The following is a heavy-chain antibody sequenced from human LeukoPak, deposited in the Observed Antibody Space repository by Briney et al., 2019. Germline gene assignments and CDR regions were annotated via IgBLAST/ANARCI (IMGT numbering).Heavy chain of an antibody. V-gene: IGHV1-2*02. CDR2: INPNSGGT. Sequence: ASVKVSCKASGYTFTGYYMHWVRQAPGQGREWMGWINPNSGGTNYAQKFQGRVTMTRDTSISTAYMELSRLRSDDTAVYYCARDRLHCSGGSCYFFSDYYYMDVWGKGTTVTVSS. D-gene: IGHD2-15*01. CDR1: GYTFTGYY. J-gene: IGHJ6*03. CDR3: ARDRLHCSGGSCYFFSDYYYMDV.